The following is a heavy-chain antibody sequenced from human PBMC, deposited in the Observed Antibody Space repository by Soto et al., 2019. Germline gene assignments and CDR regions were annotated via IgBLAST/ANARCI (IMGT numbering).Heavy chain of an antibody. CDR2: MNPNSGNT. CDR3: ARGGSLTYYDILTGYDDSNDY. Sequence: ASVKVSCKASGYTFTSYDINWVRQVTGQGLEWMGWMNPNSGNTGYAQKFQGRVTMTRNTSISTAYMELSSLRSEDTAVYYCARGGSLTYYDILTGYDDSNDYWGQGTLVTVSS. CDR1: GYTFTSYD. J-gene: IGHJ4*02. V-gene: IGHV1-8*01. D-gene: IGHD3-9*01.